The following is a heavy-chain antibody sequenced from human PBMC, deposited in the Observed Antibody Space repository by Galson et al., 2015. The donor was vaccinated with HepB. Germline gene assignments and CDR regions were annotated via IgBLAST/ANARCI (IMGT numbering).Heavy chain of an antibody. CDR3: AKIPRDRTSFEFFQH. V-gene: IGHV3-30*18. Sequence: SLRLSCAASGFTFHAHAMHWVRQAPGGRPEWVAVIAYDGSYEYYGDSVKGRFTIPRDDSKNTLYLQMNSLRVEDTAVYYCAKIPRDRTSFEFFQHWGQGTLVTVSS. CDR1: GFTFHAHA. CDR2: IAYDGSYE. J-gene: IGHJ1*01. D-gene: IGHD3-16*02.